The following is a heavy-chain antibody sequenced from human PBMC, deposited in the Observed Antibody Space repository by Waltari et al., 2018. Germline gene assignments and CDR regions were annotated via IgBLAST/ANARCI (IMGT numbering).Heavy chain of an antibody. CDR3: ARDLGGYLNYFDY. J-gene: IGHJ4*02. Sequence: EVQLVESGGGLFKPGGSLRLSCAASGFTFSSYSMNWVRQAPGEGVGWVSSISSSSSYIDYADSVKGRFTSSRDNAKNSLYLKMNSLRAEDTAVYYCARDLGGYLNYFDYWGQGTLVTVSS. D-gene: IGHD5-12*01. CDR1: GFTFSSYS. V-gene: IGHV3-21*01. CDR2: ISSSSSYI.